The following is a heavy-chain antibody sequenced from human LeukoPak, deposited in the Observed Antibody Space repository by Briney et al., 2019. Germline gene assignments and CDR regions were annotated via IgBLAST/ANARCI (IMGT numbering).Heavy chain of an antibody. CDR1: GFPFSSYA. V-gene: IGHV3-64*04. Sequence: GGSLRLSCSASGFPFSSYAMHWVRQAPGKGLEYVSAISDSGGSTYYADSVKGRFTISRDNSKNTLYLQMNSLRAEDTAVYYCARGVYDSSVYYFVQGMDVWGQGTTVTVSS. CDR2: ISDSGGST. J-gene: IGHJ6*02. D-gene: IGHD3-22*01. CDR3: ARGVYDSSVYYFVQGMDV.